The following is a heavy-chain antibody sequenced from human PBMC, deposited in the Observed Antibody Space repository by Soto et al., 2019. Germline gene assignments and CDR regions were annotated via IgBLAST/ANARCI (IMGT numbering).Heavy chain of an antibody. CDR2: IRRTSNYI. D-gene: IGHD3-3*01. Sequence: EVQVVESGGGLVKPGGSLTLSCAASGFTFSSYSMNWVRQAPGKGLEWVSSIRRTSNYIYYTDSVKGRFTISRDNAKNSHYMQMNSLRAEDTATYYCASGVFGLVSPVIGGSWGQGTLVTVSS. CDR1: GFTFSSYS. J-gene: IGHJ5*02. V-gene: IGHV3-21*01. CDR3: ASGVFGLVSPVIGGS.